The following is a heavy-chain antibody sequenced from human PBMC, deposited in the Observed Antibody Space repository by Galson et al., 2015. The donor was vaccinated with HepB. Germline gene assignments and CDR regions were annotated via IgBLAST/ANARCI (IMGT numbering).Heavy chain of an antibody. V-gene: IGHV1-2*06. Sequence: SVKVSCKASGYTFTGYYMHWVRQAPGQGLEWMGRINPNSGGTNYAQKFQGRVTMTRDTSISTAYMELSRLRSDDTAVYYCARGSRGSLPRYYFDYWGQGTLVTVSS. D-gene: IGHD1-26*01. CDR2: INPNSGGT. CDR3: ARGSRGSLPRYYFDY. CDR1: GYTFTGYY. J-gene: IGHJ4*02.